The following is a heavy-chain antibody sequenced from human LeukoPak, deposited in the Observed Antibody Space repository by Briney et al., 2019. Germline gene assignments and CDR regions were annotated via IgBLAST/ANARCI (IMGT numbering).Heavy chain of an antibody. CDR1: GGSISSSSYY. J-gene: IGHJ6*03. CDR3: ARSGSDSAYYYYMDV. D-gene: IGHD3-10*01. CDR2: IYYSGST. Sequence: PSETLSLTCTVSGGSISSSSYYWSWIRQPPGKGLEWIGYIYYSGSTNYNPSLKSRVTISVDTSKNQFSLKLSSVTAADTAVYYCARSGSDSAYYYYMDVWGKGTTVTISS. V-gene: IGHV4-61*01.